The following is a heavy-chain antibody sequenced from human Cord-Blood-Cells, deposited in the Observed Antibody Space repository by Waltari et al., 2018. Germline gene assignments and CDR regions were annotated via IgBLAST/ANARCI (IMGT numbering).Heavy chain of an antibody. CDR2: IIPIFGTA. D-gene: IGHD3-10*01. CDR1: GGTFSSYA. V-gene: IGHV1-69*01. Sequence: QVQLVQSGAEVKKPGSSVKVSCKASGGTFSSYAISWVRQAPGQGLEWMGGIIPIFGTANYAQKVQGRVTITADESTSTAYMELSSLRSEDTAVYYCARDLKYYGYGRANYYGMDVWGQGTTVTVSS. J-gene: IGHJ6*02. CDR3: ARDLKYYGYGRANYYGMDV.